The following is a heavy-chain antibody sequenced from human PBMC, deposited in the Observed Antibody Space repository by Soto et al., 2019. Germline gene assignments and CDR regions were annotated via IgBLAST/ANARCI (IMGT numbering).Heavy chain of an antibody. V-gene: IGHV1-18*01. CDR2: ISGYNSNT. Sequence: QVQLVQSGAEVEKPGASVKVSCKASGYTFIRYSITWVRQAPGQGLEWMGWISGYNSNTNYAQSIQGRATMTTDTSTTTASMELWSLRSDDTAVYYCARGPGLYSGSYYLDYWGQGTLVTVSS. J-gene: IGHJ4*02. D-gene: IGHD1-26*01. CDR3: ARGPGLYSGSYYLDY. CDR1: GYTFIRYS.